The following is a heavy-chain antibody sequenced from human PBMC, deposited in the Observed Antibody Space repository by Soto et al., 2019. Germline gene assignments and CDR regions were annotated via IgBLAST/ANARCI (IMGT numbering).Heavy chain of an antibody. CDR2: MSPDSGNT. Sequence: VASVKVSCKTSGYTFTDYDINWVRQAAGQGLEYMGWMSPDSGNTGYSQQFQGRVTMTSNTSTSTAYMELSSLTSEDTAVYYCEVTTGYWGQGTMVTVSS. D-gene: IGHD1-1*01. J-gene: IGHJ4*02. V-gene: IGHV1-8*02. CDR3: EVTTGY. CDR1: GYTFTDYD.